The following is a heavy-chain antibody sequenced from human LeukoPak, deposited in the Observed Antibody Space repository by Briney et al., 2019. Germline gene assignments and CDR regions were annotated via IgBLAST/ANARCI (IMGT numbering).Heavy chain of an antibody. Sequence: ASVKVSCKASGGTFSSYAISWVRQAPGQGLEWMGGIIPIFGTANYAQKFQGRVTITADESTSTAYMELSSLRSEDTAVYYCAREGFPPKISDFWSGLGPYYYYGMDVWGQGTTVTVSS. V-gene: IGHV1-69*13. J-gene: IGHJ6*02. CDR3: AREGFPPKISDFWSGLGPYYYYGMDV. D-gene: IGHD3-3*01. CDR1: GGTFSSYA. CDR2: IIPIFGTA.